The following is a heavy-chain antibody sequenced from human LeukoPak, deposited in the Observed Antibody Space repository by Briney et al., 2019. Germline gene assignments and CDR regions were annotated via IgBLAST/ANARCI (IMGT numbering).Heavy chain of an antibody. V-gene: IGHV4-59*08. CDR2: IYYSGST. CDR3: AGGFGEFPFDY. CDR1: GGSISSYY. Sequence: PSETLSLTCTVPGGSISSYYWSWIRQPPGKGLEWIGYIYYSGSTNYNPSLKSRVTISVDTSKNQFSLKLSSVTAADTAVYYCAGGFGEFPFDYWGQGTLVTVSS. D-gene: IGHD3-10*01. J-gene: IGHJ4*02.